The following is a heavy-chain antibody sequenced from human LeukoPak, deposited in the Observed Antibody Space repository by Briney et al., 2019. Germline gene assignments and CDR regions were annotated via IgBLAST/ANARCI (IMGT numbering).Heavy chain of an antibody. V-gene: IGHV3-48*01. CDR1: GFIFSTYD. Sequence: GGSLRLSCAASGFIFSTYDMNWVRQAPGKRPEWVSYISTSSFSIFYAVSVEGRFTVSRDNAKNSLFLQMNSLRAGDTAVYYCVRDLNKDCGADCFSGWFDHWGQGTLVTVSS. J-gene: IGHJ5*02. D-gene: IGHD2-21*02. CDR3: VRDLNKDCGADCFSGWFDH. CDR2: ISTSSFSI.